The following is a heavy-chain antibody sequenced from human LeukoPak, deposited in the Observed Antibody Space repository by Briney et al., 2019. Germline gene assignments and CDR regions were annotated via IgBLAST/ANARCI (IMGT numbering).Heavy chain of an antibody. CDR2: ISGYNGNT. CDR1: GYTFTTYN. Sequence: ASVKVSCKASGYTFTTYNINWVRQAPGQGLEWMGWISGYNGNTNYAQKLQGRVTMTTDTSTSTAYMELRSLKSDDTAVYYCARGPGGRSGYHPLEDYYYYFYMDVWGKGTTVTVSS. D-gene: IGHD3-22*01. V-gene: IGHV1-18*01. J-gene: IGHJ6*03. CDR3: ARGPGGRSGYHPLEDYYYYFYMDV.